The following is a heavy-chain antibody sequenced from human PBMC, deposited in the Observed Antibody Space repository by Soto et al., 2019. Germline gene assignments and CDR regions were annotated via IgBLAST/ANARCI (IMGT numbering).Heavy chain of an antibody. CDR1: GFTFSSYG. J-gene: IGHJ4*02. CDR3: ARDSSGYSYGNFDY. CDR2: IWYDGSNK. Sequence: SLRLSCAASGFTFSSYGMHWVRQAPGKGLEWVAVIWYDGSNKYYADSVKGRFTISRDNSKNTLYLQMNSLRAEDTAVYYCARDSSGYSYGNFDYWGQGTLVTVSS. V-gene: IGHV3-33*01. D-gene: IGHD5-18*01.